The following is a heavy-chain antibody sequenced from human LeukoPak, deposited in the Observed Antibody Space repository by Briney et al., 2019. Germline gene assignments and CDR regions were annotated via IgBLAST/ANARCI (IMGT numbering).Heavy chain of an antibody. D-gene: IGHD1-26*01. CDR2: INPSGGST. Sequence: ASVKVSCKASGYTFTSYYMHWVRQAPGQGLEWMGIINPSGGSTSYAQKFQGRVTMTRDMSTSTVYMELSSLRSEDTAAYYCARSVLNSGSWGRKGENDYWGQGTLVTVSS. J-gene: IGHJ4*02. V-gene: IGHV1-46*01. CDR1: GYTFTSYY. CDR3: ARSVLNSGSWGRKGENDY.